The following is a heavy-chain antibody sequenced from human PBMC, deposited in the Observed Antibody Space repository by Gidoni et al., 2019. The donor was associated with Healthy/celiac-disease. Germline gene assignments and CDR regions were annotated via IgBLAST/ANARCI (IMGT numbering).Heavy chain of an antibody. D-gene: IGHD6-13*01. CDR3: AIGAAGWFDP. Sequence: EVQLVESGGGLVKPGGSLRLSCAASGFTFSSYTINWVRQAPGKGLEWVSSISSSGSYIYYADSVKGRFTISRDNAKNSLYLQMNSLRAEDTAVYYCAIGAAGWFDPWGQGTLVTVSS. CDR1: GFTFSSYT. V-gene: IGHV3-21*01. J-gene: IGHJ5*02. CDR2: ISSSGSYI.